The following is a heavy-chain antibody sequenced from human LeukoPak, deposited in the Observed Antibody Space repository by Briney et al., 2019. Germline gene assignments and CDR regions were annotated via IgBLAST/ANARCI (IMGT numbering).Heavy chain of an antibody. J-gene: IGHJ5*02. D-gene: IGHD3-9*01. CDR3: EDGIRDFDWHIWGPNWFDP. Sequence: SDTLSTTCSVNGGSFSGYYWSWIRQPTGKALNRIGEINHSGSTNYNPCIKSRVTISVDTSKNQFSLKLSSVTAADTVFFQAEDGIRDFDWHIWGPNWFDPWGQGTLVTVSS. CDR2: INHSGST. V-gene: IGHV4-34*01. CDR1: GGSFSGYY.